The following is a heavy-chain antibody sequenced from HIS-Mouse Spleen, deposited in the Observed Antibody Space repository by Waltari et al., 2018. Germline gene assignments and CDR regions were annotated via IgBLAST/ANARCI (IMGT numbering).Heavy chain of an antibody. Sequence: QVQMGESGGGVVQPGGSLRLSGAASGCTCSSYAMPWVRQAPGKGLEWVAVISYDGSNKYYADSVKGRFTISRDNSKNTLYLQMNSLRAEDTAVYYCARDQDAFDIWGQGTMVTVSS. CDR1: GCTCSSYA. V-gene: IGHV3-30-3*01. CDR2: ISYDGSNK. CDR3: ARDQDAFDI. J-gene: IGHJ3*02.